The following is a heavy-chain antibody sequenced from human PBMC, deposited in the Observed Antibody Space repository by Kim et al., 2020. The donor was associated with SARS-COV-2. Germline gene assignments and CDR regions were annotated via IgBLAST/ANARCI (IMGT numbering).Heavy chain of an antibody. CDR3: AKDILSVDTAPVDY. D-gene: IGHD5-18*01. Sequence: DSVKGRFTISRDNSKNSLYLQMNSLRTEDTALYYCAKDILSVDTAPVDYWGQGTLVTVSS. V-gene: IGHV3-43*01. J-gene: IGHJ4*02.